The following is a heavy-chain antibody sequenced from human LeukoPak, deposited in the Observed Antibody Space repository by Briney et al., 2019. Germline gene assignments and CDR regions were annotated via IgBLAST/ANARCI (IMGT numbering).Heavy chain of an antibody. V-gene: IGHV3-21*01. CDR2: ISSSSSYI. J-gene: IGHJ4*02. CDR3: ARGVIAVAATLLDY. D-gene: IGHD6-19*01. Sequence: PGGSLRLSCAASGFTFSSYEMNWVRQAPGKGLEWVSSISSSSSYIYYADSVKGRFTISRDNAKNSLYLQMNSLRAEDTAVYYCARGVIAVAATLLDYWGQGTLVTVSS. CDR1: GFTFSSYE.